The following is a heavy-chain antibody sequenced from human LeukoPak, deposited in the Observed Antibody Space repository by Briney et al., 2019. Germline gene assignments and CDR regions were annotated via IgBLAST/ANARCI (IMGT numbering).Heavy chain of an antibody. CDR1: GFTFSNYA. CDR3: ARDDSIGDILTGSIYYYYYGMDV. V-gene: IGHV3-30*04. D-gene: IGHD3-9*01. CDR2: ISYDGSNK. Sequence: GGSLRLSCAASGFTFSNYAMHWGRQAPGKGLEWVAVISYDGSNKYYADSVKGRFTISRDNSKNTLYLQMNSLRAEDTAVYYCARDDSIGDILTGSIYYYYYGMDVWGKGTTVTVSS. J-gene: IGHJ6*04.